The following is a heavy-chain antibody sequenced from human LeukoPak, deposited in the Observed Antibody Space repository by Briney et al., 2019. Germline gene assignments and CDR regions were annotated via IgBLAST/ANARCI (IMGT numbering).Heavy chain of an antibody. CDR1: GGSISSYY. Sequence: SETLSLTCTVSGGSISSYYWSWIRQPAGKGLEWIGRIYTSGSTDYNPSLKSRVTISVDKSKNQFSLKLSSVTAADTAVYYCARVRSPYYYYYMDVWGKGTTVTVSS. CDR3: ARVRSPYYYYYMDV. CDR2: IYTSGST. J-gene: IGHJ6*03. V-gene: IGHV4-4*07.